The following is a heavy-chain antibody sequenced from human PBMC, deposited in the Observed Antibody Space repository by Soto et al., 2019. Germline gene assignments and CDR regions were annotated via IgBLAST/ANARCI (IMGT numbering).Heavy chain of an antibody. V-gene: IGHV3-73*01. Sequence: GGSLRLSCAASGFTFSGSAMHWVRQASGKGLEWVGRVRSKANNYATAYAASVKGRFTISRDDSKNTAYLQMNSLKTEDTAVYYCTRRLSDYGGNSFDIWGQGTMVTVSS. CDR1: GFTFSGSA. CDR2: VRSKANNYAT. J-gene: IGHJ3*02. CDR3: TRRLSDYGGNSFDI. D-gene: IGHD4-17*01.